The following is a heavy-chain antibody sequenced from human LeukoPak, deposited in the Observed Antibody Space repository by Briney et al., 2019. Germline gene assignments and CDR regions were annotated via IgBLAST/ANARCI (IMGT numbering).Heavy chain of an antibody. J-gene: IGHJ6*02. D-gene: IGHD2-15*01. Sequence: GGSLRLSCAASGFTFSNYTMNWVRQAPGKGLEWVSSISSSSSYIYYADSVKGRFTISRDTAKNSLYLQMYSLRAEDTAVYYCAREYCSGGSCYSEDYYYGMDVWGQGTTVTVSS. CDR2: ISSSSSYI. CDR1: GFTFSNYT. CDR3: AREYCSGGSCYSEDYYYGMDV. V-gene: IGHV3-21*01.